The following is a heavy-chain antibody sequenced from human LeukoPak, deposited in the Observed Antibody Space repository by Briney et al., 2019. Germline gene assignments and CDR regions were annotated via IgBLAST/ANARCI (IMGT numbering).Heavy chain of an antibody. CDR1: GGSISSSSDY. CDR3: GRPNPDSSGYYGSFDP. V-gene: IGHV4-39*01. J-gene: IGHJ5*02. D-gene: IGHD3-22*01. Sequence: PSETLFLTCSVSGGSISSSSDYWGWVRQPPGKGLEWIGSIYHSETTYYNPSLKSRVIISVDTSKNQFSLKLNSVTAADTAVYYCGRPNPDSSGYYGSFDPWGQGILVTVSS. CDR2: IYHSETT.